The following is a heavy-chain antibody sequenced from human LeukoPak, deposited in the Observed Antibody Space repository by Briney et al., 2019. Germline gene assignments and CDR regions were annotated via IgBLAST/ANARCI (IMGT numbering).Heavy chain of an antibody. CDR3: ARGGKTVLRYFDWLPKTKWVWFDP. CDR1: GYIFTSYY. V-gene: IGHV1-46*01. CDR2: INPTGGST. D-gene: IGHD3-9*01. Sequence: ASVKVSCKASGYIFTSYYMHWVRQAPGEGLEWMGIINPTGGSTSYAQKFQGRVTISVDTSKNQFSLKLSSVTAADTAVYYCARGGKTVLRYFDWLPKTKWVWFDPWGQGTLVTVSS. J-gene: IGHJ5*02.